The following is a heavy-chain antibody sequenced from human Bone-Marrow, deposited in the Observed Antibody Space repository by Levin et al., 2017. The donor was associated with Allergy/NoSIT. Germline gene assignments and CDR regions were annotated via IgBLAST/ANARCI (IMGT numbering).Heavy chain of an antibody. J-gene: IGHJ6*03. CDR2: INHSGST. CDR1: GGSFSGYY. Sequence: PSETLSLTCAVYGGSFSGYYWSWIRQPPGKGLEWIGEINHSGSTNYNPSLKSRVTISVDTSKNQFSLTLSSVTAADTAVYYCARVAPQPLHAETANRYCSSTSCCYDYYYYYMDVWGKGTTVTVSS. CDR3: ARVAPQPLHAETANRYCSSTSCCYDYYYYYMDV. V-gene: IGHV4-34*01. D-gene: IGHD2-2*01.